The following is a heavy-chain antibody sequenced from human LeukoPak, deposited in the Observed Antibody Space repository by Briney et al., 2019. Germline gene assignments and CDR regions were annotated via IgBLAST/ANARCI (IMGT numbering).Heavy chain of an antibody. CDR1: GFTFSSYW. CDR3: ARDTRGQRTTDRFDY. J-gene: IGHJ4*02. V-gene: IGHV3-7*01. D-gene: IGHD4-17*01. CDR2: IKQDGSKK. Sequence: GGSLRLSCAASGFTFSSYWMSWVRQAPGKGLEWVANIKQDGSKKYCVDSVKGRFTISRDNAKNSLYLQMNSLRAEDTAVYYCARDTRGQRTTDRFDYWGQGTLVTVSS.